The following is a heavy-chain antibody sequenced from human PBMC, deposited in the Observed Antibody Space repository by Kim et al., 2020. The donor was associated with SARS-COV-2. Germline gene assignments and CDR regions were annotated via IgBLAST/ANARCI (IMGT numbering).Heavy chain of an antibody. V-gene: IGHV3-53*01. J-gene: IGHJ4*02. D-gene: IGHD2-15*01. CDR2: IYSGGST. CDR1: GFTVSSNY. Sequence: GGSLRLSCAASGFTVSSNYMSWVRQAPGKGLEWVSVIYSGGSTYYADSVKGRFTISRDNSKNTLYLQMNSLRAEDTAVYYCARDRWDCSGGSCYSSALGYWGQGTLVTVSS. CDR3: ARDRWDCSGGSCYSSALGY.